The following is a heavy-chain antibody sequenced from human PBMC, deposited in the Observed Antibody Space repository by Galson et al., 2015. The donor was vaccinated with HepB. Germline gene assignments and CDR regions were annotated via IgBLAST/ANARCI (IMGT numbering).Heavy chain of an antibody. V-gene: IGHV1-24*01. Sequence: SVKVSCKVSGYTLTELSMHWVRQAPGKGLEWMGGFDPEDGETIYAQKFQGRVTMTEDTSTDTAYMELSSLRSEDTAVYYCARDYDFWSGYYHYYYYKDVWGKGTTVTVSS. CDR2: FDPEDGET. D-gene: IGHD3-3*01. CDR3: ARDYDFWSGYYHYYYYKDV. J-gene: IGHJ6*03. CDR1: GYTLTELS.